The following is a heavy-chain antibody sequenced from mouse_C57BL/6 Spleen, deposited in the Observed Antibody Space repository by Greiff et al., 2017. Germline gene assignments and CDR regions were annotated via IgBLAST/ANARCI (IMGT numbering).Heavy chain of an antibody. D-gene: IGHD2-3*01. V-gene: IGHV1-5*01. CDR1: GYTFTSYW. Sequence: VQLQQSGTVLARPGASVKMSCKTSGYTFTSYWMHWVKQRPGQGLEWIGAIYPGNSDTSYNQKFKGKAKLTAVTSASTAYMELSSLTNEDSAVYYCTRRGADGYYVSYYAMDYWGQGTSVTVSS. J-gene: IGHJ4*01. CDR3: TRRGADGYYVSYYAMDY. CDR2: IYPGNSDT.